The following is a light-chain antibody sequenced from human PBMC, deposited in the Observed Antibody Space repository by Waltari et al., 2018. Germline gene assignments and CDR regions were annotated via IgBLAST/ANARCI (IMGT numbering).Light chain of an antibody. CDR2: GVT. V-gene: IGLV2-11*01. Sequence: QSALTQPRSVSGSPGQSVTISCTATISDVGNYNYVSWYQQHPGKAPKLIIYGVTKRPPGVPDRLSGSKSGNTASLTISGLQAEDEADYYCCSYAGRYTFVFGTGTKVTVL. CDR3: CSYAGRYTFV. J-gene: IGLJ1*01. CDR1: ISDVGNYNY.